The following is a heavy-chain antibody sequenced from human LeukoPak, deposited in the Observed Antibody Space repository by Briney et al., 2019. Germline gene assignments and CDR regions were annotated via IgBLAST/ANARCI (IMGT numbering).Heavy chain of an antibody. D-gene: IGHD3-3*01. CDR2: INPSGGST. CDR1: GYTFASYY. Sequence: ASVKVSCKASGYTFASYYMHWVRQAPGQGLEWMGLINPSGGSTSYAQKFQGRVTMTRDTSTRTVYMELSSMRSEDTAVYYCARARSGFDYDFWSGYPYYFDYWGQGTLVTVSS. J-gene: IGHJ4*02. CDR3: ARARSGFDYDFWSGYPYYFDY. V-gene: IGHV1-46*01.